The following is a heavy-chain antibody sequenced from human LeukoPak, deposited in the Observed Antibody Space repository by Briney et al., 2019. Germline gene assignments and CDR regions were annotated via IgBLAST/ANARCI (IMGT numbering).Heavy chain of an antibody. Sequence: SGGSLRLSCAASGFTFSSYEMDWVRQAPGKGLEWVSYISSSGSTIYYADSVKGRFTISRDNAKNSLYLQMNSLRAEDTAVYYCARDHPPYDYWGQGTLVTVSS. CDR1: GFTFSSYE. CDR3: ARDHPPYDY. J-gene: IGHJ4*02. CDR2: ISSSGSTI. V-gene: IGHV3-48*03.